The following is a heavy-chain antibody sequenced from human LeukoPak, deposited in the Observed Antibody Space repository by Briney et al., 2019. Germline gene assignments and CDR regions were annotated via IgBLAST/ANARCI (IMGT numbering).Heavy chain of an antibody. Sequence: SETLSLTCTVSGGSISSSDYYWGWIRQPPGKGLEWIGSIYYSVTTYYNPSLKSRVTISVDTSKNQFSLKLSSVTAADTAVYYCARVSSSWYQDWYFDLWGRGTVVTVSS. CDR3: ARVSSSWYQDWYFDL. J-gene: IGHJ2*01. CDR1: GGSISSSDYY. V-gene: IGHV4-39*07. CDR2: IYYSVTT. D-gene: IGHD6-13*01.